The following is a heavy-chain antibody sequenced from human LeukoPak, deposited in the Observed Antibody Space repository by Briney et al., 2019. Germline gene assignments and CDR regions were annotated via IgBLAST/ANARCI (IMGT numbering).Heavy chain of an antibody. V-gene: IGHV3-53*01. CDR1: GFTVSSNY. Sequence: GGSLRLSCAASGFTVSSNYMSWVRQAPGKGLEWVSVIYSGGSTYYAGTVKGRFTISRDNSKNTLYLQMNSLRAEDTAVYYCARVEIYYDSSGYPYPSAFDIWGQGTMVTVSS. CDR3: ARVEIYYDSSGYPYPSAFDI. D-gene: IGHD3-22*01. J-gene: IGHJ3*02. CDR2: IYSGGST.